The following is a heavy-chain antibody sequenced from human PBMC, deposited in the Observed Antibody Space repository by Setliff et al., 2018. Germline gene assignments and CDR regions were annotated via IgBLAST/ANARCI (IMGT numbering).Heavy chain of an antibody. CDR2: SIPILKTA. Sequence: ASVKVSCKASGDTFSTCALSWVRQAPGQGLEWVGRSIPILKTANYAQKFQGRVTLSVDDSATTAYMDLRSLKLEDTAVYFCARELRSPFWHIDSWGQGTLVTVSS. CDR3: ARELRSPFWHIDS. V-gene: IGHV1-69*11. J-gene: IGHJ4*02. CDR1: GDTFSTCA. D-gene: IGHD3-3*01.